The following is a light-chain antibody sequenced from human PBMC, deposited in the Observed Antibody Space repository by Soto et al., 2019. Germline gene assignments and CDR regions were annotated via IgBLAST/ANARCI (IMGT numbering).Light chain of an antibody. V-gene: IGKV3-11*01. CDR1: QSVGRH. CDR3: LQHYTYPFT. CDR2: DTS. J-gene: IGKJ3*01. Sequence: EIVLTQAPATLSLSPGQRGALSCRASQSVGRHLAGYQQKNGQAPRLLIYDTSYRASGVPARFSGSRSETDFTLTISSLQPEDVATYYCLQHYTYPFTFGPGTKVDIK.